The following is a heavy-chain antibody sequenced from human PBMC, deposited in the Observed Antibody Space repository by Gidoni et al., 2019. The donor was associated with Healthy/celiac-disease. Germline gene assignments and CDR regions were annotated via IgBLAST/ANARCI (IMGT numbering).Heavy chain of an antibody. J-gene: IGHJ6*02. Sequence: EVQLVESGGGLVKPGGSLRLSCAASGFTFSSYSMNWVRQAPGKGLEWVSSISSSRSYIYYADSVKGRFTISRDNAKNSLYLQMNSLRAEDTAVYYCARGVNYDILTGYDLGRYGMDVWGQGTTVTVSS. CDR3: ARGVNYDILTGYDLGRYGMDV. V-gene: IGHV3-21*01. D-gene: IGHD3-9*01. CDR2: ISSSRSYI. CDR1: GFTFSSYS.